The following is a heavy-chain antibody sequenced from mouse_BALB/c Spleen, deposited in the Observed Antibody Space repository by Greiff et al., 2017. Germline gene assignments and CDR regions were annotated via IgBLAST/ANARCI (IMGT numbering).Heavy chain of an antibody. Sequence: EVKLQESGPGLVKPSQSLSLTCTVTGYSITSDYARNWIRQFPGNKLEWMGYISYSGSTSYNPSLKSRISITRDTSKNQFFLQLNSVTTEDTATYYCARALDGYPDYWGQGTTLKVSS. D-gene: IGHD2-3*01. V-gene: IGHV3-2*02. CDR1: GYSITSDYA. J-gene: IGHJ2*01. CDR2: ISYSGST. CDR3: ARALDGYPDY.